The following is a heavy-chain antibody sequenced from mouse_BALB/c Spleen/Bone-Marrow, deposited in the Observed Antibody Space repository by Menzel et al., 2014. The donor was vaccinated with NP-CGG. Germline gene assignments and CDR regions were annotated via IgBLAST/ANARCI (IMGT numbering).Heavy chain of an antibody. J-gene: IGHJ4*01. CDR3: ARKGAMITHYYAMDY. D-gene: IGHD2-4*01. Sequence: DVMLVESGGGLVQPGGSRKLSCAASGFTFSSFGMHWVRQAPEKGLEWVAYISNGSNTIYYADTVKGRFTISRDNPKNTLFLQMTSLRSEDTAMYYCARKGAMITHYYAMDYWGQGTSVTVSS. CDR2: ISNGSNTI. CDR1: GFTFSSFG. V-gene: IGHV5-17*02.